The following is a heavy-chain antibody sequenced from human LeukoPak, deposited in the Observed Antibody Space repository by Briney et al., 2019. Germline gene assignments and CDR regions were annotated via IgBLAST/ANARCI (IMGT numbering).Heavy chain of an antibody. D-gene: IGHD3-22*01. V-gene: IGHV3-23*01. CDR1: GFTFSSYA. J-gene: IGHJ4*02. CDR2: ISGSGGST. CDR3: AKITYYYDSSGYYDY. Sequence: GGSLRLSCAASGFTFSSYAMSWVRQAPGKGLEWVSAISGSGGSTYYADYVKGRFTISRDNSKNTLYLQMNSLRAEDTAVYYCAKITYYYDSSGYYDYWGQGALVTVSS.